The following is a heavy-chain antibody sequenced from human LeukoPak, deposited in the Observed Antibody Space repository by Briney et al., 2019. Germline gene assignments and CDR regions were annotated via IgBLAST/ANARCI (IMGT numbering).Heavy chain of an antibody. CDR3: ALAASDSIGYYILTSGWYFDL. CDR1: GGSISSSRYY. J-gene: IGHJ2*01. Sequence: PSETLSLTCTVSGGSISSSRYYWGWIRQPPGKGLEWIGSIYYSGSTYYNPSLKSRVTISVDTSKNQFSLKLSSVTAADTAVYYCALAASDSIGYYILTSGWYFDLWGRGTLVTVSS. V-gene: IGHV4-39*01. CDR2: IYYSGST. D-gene: IGHD3-22*01.